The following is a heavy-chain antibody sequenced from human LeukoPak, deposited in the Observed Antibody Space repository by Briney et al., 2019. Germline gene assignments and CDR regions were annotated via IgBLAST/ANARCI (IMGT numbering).Heavy chain of an antibody. J-gene: IGHJ4*02. CDR2: IWYDGSNK. D-gene: IGHD5-18*01. CDR1: GFTFSSYS. CDR3: ARDKNIQLWPTYFDY. Sequence: GGSLRLSCAASGFTFSSYSMNWVRQAPGKGLEWVAVIWYDGSNKYYADSVKGRFTISRDNSKNTLYLQMNSLRAEDTAVYYCARDKNIQLWPTYFDYWGQGTLVTVSS. V-gene: IGHV3-33*08.